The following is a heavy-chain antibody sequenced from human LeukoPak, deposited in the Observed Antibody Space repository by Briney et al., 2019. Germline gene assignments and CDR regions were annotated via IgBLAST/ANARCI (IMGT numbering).Heavy chain of an antibody. J-gene: IGHJ4*02. Sequence: ASVKVSCKASGYTFTGYYMHWVRQAPGQGLEWMGWINPNSGGTNYAQKFQGRVTMTRDTSISTAYTELSRLRSDDTAVYYCARGPREVVVVPAAIGYWGQGTLVTVSS. V-gene: IGHV1-2*02. CDR2: INPNSGGT. CDR3: ARGPREVVVVPAAIGY. D-gene: IGHD2-2*01. CDR1: GYTFTGYY.